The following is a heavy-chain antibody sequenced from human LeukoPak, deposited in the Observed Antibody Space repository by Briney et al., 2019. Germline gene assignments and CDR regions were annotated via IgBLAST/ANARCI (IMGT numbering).Heavy chain of an antibody. CDR3: TFSMTYDFWSGVAPDDAFDI. J-gene: IGHJ3*02. CDR2: IRSKAYGGTT. CDR1: GFTFGDYA. Sequence: GALRLSCTASGFTFGDYAMSWVRQAPGKGLEWVGFIRSKAYGGTTEYAASVKGRFTISRDDSKSIAYLQMNSLKTEDTAVYYCTFSMTYDFWSGVAPDDAFDIWGQGTMVTVSS. D-gene: IGHD3-3*01. V-gene: IGHV3-49*04.